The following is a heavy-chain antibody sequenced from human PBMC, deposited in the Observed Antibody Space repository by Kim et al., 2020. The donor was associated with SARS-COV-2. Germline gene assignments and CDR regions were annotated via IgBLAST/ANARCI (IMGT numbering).Heavy chain of an antibody. J-gene: IGHJ5*02. D-gene: IGHD6-19*01. V-gene: IGHV1-69*01. CDR3: ARGSSGWYDWFDP. Sequence: YQQKFQGGVAITADESTSKAYMELSSLRSEDTAVYYCARGSSGWYDWFDPWGQGTLVTVSS.